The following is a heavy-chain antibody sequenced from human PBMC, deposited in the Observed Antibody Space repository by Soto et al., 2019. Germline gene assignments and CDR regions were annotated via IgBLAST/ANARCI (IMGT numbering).Heavy chain of an antibody. Sequence: PSETLSLTCAVSGGSISSGGYSWSWIRQPPGKGLERIGEINHSGSTNYNTSLKSRVTISVDTSKNQFSLKLSSVTAADTAVYYCAKGLMHMVRGEWVHYYYYGMDVWGQGTTVTVSS. J-gene: IGHJ6*02. CDR1: GGSISSGGYS. CDR2: INHSGST. CDR3: AKGLMHMVRGEWVHYYYYGMDV. D-gene: IGHD3-10*01. V-gene: IGHV4-30-2*01.